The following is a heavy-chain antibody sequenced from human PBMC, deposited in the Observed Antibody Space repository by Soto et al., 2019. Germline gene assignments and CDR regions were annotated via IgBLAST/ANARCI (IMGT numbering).Heavy chain of an antibody. V-gene: IGHV4-34*01. J-gene: IGHJ6*02. CDR2: INRSGST. Sequence: SETLSLTCAVYGGSFSGYYWSWIRQPPGKELEWIGEINRSGSTNYNPSLKSRVTISVDTSKNQFSLKLSSVTAADTAVYYCARDTEAAAGTRDNYYYYYGMDVWGQGTTVTVSS. CDR1: GGSFSGYY. CDR3: ARDTEAAAGTRDNYYYYYGMDV. D-gene: IGHD6-13*01.